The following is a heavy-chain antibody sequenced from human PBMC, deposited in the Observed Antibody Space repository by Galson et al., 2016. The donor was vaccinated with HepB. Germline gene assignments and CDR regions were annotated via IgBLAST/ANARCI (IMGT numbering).Heavy chain of an antibody. V-gene: IGHV1-69*13. J-gene: IGHJ3*02. Sequence: SVKVSCKASGGTFSNYAFSWVRQAPGQGLEWVGGIIAVFRIGNYAQKFQGRVKITADDSTSTAYMELSSLRSEDTAVYYCAREFPGSARGTHDAFDIWGQGTMVTVSS. CDR1: GGTFSNYA. CDR3: AREFPGSARGTHDAFDI. CDR2: IIAVFRIG. D-gene: IGHD6-13*01.